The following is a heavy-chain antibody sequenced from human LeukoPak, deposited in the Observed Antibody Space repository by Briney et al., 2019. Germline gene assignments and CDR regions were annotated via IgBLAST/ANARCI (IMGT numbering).Heavy chain of an antibody. CDR3: ARVPYYYFWSGSKTATFDY. CDR1: GGSISSYY. Sequence: SETLSLTCTVSGGSISSYYWSWIRQPPGKGLEWIGYIYYSGSTNYDPSLKSRVTISVDTSKNQFSLKLSSVTAADTAVYYRARVPYYYFWSGSKTATFDYWGQGTLVTVSS. D-gene: IGHD3-3*01. V-gene: IGHV4-59*01. J-gene: IGHJ4*02. CDR2: IYYSGST.